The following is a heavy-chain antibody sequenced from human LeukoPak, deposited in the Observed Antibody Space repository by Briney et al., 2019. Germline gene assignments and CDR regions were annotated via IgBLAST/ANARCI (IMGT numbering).Heavy chain of an antibody. CDR2: IRSREYGATS. D-gene: IGHD4-17*01. V-gene: IGHV3-49*03. CDR3: TLAGFYGDYDDPLLDY. Sequence: PGGSLRLSCTSSGFTFRDYAMSWFRQAPGKGLEWVGFIRSREYGATSDYATSVQGRFTISRDDSKSIAYLQMNSLKIEDTAVYYCTLAGFYGDYDDPLLDYWGQGTPATVSS. CDR1: GFTFRDYA. J-gene: IGHJ4*02.